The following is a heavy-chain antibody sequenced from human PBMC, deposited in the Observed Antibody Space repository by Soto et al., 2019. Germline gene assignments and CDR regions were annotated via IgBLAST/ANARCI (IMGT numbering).Heavy chain of an antibody. CDR3: ATGGP. Sequence: EVQLVESGGGLVKPGGSLRLSCVASGFRFSDYSMNWVRQAPGKGPEWVASVTKSGDYTHHADSVKGRFTISRDNAKNSLYLQMNSLTVEDTGIYYCATGGPWGQGALVTVSS. J-gene: IGHJ5*02. CDR1: GFRFSDYS. V-gene: IGHV3-21*01. CDR2: VTKSGDYT.